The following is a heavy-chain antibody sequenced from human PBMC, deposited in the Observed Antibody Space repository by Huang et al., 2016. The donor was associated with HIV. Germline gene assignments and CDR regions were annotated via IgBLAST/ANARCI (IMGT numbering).Heavy chain of an antibody. CDR3: ARDGSYNSTAVPFDF. Sequence: QVKLQQWGAGPLKPSETLSLTCAVYGGSFSDYYWTWIRQPAGKGLEGIGEINPFGTTNYNPSFEGRVTLSVDPSKRQFSLTMKSLTAADTAVYYCARDGSYNSTAVPFDFWGQGGLVTVSS. V-gene: IGHV4-34*01. J-gene: IGHJ4*02. CDR2: INPFGTT. CDR1: GGSFSDYY. D-gene: IGHD3-10*01.